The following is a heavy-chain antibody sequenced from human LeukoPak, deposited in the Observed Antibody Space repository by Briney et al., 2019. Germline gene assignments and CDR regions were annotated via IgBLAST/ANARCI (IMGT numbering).Heavy chain of an antibody. CDR1: GYTFTGYY. V-gene: IGHV1-2*02. D-gene: IGHD3-3*01. J-gene: IGHJ4*02. CDR2: INPNSGGT. Sequence: WASVKVSCKASGYTFTGYYMHWVRQAPGQGLEWMGWINPNSGGTNYAQKFQGRVTMTRDTSISTAYMELSRLRSDDTAVYYCARSATLTIFGVVGYYFDYWGQGTLVTVSS. CDR3: ARSATLTIFGVVGYYFDY.